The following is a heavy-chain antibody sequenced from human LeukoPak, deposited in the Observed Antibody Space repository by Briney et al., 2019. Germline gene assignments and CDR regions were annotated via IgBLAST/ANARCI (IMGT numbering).Heavy chain of an antibody. Sequence: SETLSLTCAVYGGSFSGYYWSWIRQPPGKGLEWIGEINHSGSTSYNPSLKSRVTISVDTSKNQFSLTLSSVTAADTAVYYCARRAPYYDYVWGSYRRRGAFDIWGQGTLVTVSS. V-gene: IGHV4-34*01. J-gene: IGHJ3*02. CDR1: GGSFSGYY. CDR2: INHSGST. CDR3: ARRAPYYDYVWGSYRRRGAFDI. D-gene: IGHD3-16*02.